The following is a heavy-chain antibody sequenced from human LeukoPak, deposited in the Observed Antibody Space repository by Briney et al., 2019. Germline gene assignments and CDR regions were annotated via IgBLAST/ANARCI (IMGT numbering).Heavy chain of an antibody. J-gene: IGHJ4*02. CDR1: GLTFSNYE. CDR2: ISSRGTTI. Sequence: SGGSLRLSCAPSGLTFSNYEMIWVRQAPGKGLEWVSYISSRGTTIYYADSVKGRFTISRDNAKNSLYLQMNSLRAEDTAIYYCATKRAVRGDYWGQGTLVTVSS. D-gene: IGHD3-10*01. CDR3: ATKRAVRGDY. V-gene: IGHV3-48*03.